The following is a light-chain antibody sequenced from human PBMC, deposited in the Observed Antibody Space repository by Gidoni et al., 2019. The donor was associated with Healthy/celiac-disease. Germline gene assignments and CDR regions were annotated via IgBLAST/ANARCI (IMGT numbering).Light chain of an antibody. CDR3: QQYYSTPPRWT. J-gene: IGKJ1*01. Sequence: DIVMTQSPDSLAVSLGERATINCKSSQSVLYSSNNKNYLAWYQQKPGQPPKLLIYWASTRESGVPARFSGSGSGTDFTLTISSLQAEDVAVYYCQQYYSTPPRWTFGQGTKVEIK. CDR2: WAS. V-gene: IGKV4-1*01. CDR1: QSVLYSSNNKNY.